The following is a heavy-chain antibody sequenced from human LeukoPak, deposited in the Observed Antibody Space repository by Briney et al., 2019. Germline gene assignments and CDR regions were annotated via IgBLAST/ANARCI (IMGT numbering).Heavy chain of an antibody. CDR2: ISSSSSYI. Sequence: PGGSLRLSCAASGFTFSSYSMNWVRQAPGKGLEWVSSISSSSSYIYYAGSVKGRFTISRDNAKNSLYLQMNSLRAEDSAVYYCARDYGDYGGLGYWGQGTLVTVSS. V-gene: IGHV3-21*01. CDR3: ARDYGDYGGLGY. D-gene: IGHD4-17*01. J-gene: IGHJ4*02. CDR1: GFTFSSYS.